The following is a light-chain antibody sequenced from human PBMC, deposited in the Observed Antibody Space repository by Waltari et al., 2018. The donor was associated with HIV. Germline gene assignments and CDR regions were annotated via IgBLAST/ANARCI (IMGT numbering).Light chain of an antibody. CDR1: TSDVGSYTL. Sequence: SALPQPASVSGSPGQPITISCPGPTSDVGSYTLVSWYQQHPGKAPKLMIYEDSKRPSGISNRFSGSKSGNTASLTISGLQAEDEAEYFCCSYAGTITPYVFGIGTKVTVL. CDR2: EDS. V-gene: IGLV2-23*01. J-gene: IGLJ1*01. CDR3: CSYAGTITPYV.